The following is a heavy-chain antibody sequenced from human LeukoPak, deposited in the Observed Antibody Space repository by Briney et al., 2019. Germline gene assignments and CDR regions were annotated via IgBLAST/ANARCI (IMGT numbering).Heavy chain of an antibody. V-gene: IGHV3-30*02. CDR2: IRYDGSNK. CDR3: AFLEWLSYDTFDI. J-gene: IGHJ3*02. Sequence: PGGSLRLSCAASGFTLSSYGMHWVRQAPGKGLEGVAFIRYDGSNKYYADSVKGRFTISRDNSKNTLYLQMNNLRAEDTAVYYCAFLEWLSYDTFDIWGQGTMVTVSS. CDR1: GFTLSSYG. D-gene: IGHD3-3*01.